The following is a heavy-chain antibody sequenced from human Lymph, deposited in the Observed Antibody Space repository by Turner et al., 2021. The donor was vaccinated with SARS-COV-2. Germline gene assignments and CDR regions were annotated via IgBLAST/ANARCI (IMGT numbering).Heavy chain of an antibody. D-gene: IGHD2-2*01. CDR2: ISGSGGST. CDR1: GFTFSSYA. CDR3: AKDGGWGYQLGVYFDY. J-gene: IGHJ4*02. V-gene: IGHV3-23*01. Sequence: EVQLLESGGGLVQPGGSLRLSCAASGFTFSSYAMSWVRQAPGKGLEWVSAISGSGGSTYYADSVKGRFTISRDNSKNTLYLQMNSLRAEDTAVYYCAKDGGWGYQLGVYFDYWGQGTLVTVSS.